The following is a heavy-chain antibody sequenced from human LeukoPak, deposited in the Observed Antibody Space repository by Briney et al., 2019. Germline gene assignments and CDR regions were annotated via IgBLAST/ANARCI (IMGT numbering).Heavy chain of an antibody. J-gene: IGHJ4*02. CDR2: IYYSGST. CDR3: AGELWPNYFDY. V-gene: IGHV4-61*01. Sequence: SETLSLTCTVSGGSVSSGSYYWSWIRQPPGKGLEWIGYIYYSGSTNYNPSLKSRVTISVDTSKNQFSLKLSSVAAADTAVYYCAGELWPNYFDYWGQGTLVTVSS. CDR1: GGSVSSGSYY. D-gene: IGHD5-18*01.